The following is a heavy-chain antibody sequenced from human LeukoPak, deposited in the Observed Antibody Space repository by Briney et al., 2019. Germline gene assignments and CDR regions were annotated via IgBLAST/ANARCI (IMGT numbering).Heavy chain of an antibody. V-gene: IGHV3-7*01. Sequence: GGSLRLSCAASGFTFSNYVMQWVRQAPGKGLEWVANIKQGGSEKYYVDSVKGRFTISRDNAKNSLYLQMNSLRAEDTAVYYCARDTIGFGEFVGSAEYFQHWGQGTLVTVSS. D-gene: IGHD3-10*01. CDR2: IKQGGSEK. CDR1: GFTFSNYV. J-gene: IGHJ1*01. CDR3: ARDTIGFGEFVGSAEYFQH.